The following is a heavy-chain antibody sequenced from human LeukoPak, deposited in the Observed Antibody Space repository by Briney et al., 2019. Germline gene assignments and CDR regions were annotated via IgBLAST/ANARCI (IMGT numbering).Heavy chain of an antibody. CDR1: GFTFSSYE. D-gene: IGHD2-15*01. CDR2: ISSSGSTI. V-gene: IGHV3-48*03. Sequence: HPGGSLRLSCAASGFTFSSYEMNWARQAPGKGLEWVSYISSSGSTIYYADSVKGRFTISRDNSKSTVYLQMNSLRAEDTAVYYCAISFWGHCSGGSCYSFDYWGQGTLVTISS. J-gene: IGHJ4*02. CDR3: AISFWGHCSGGSCYSFDY.